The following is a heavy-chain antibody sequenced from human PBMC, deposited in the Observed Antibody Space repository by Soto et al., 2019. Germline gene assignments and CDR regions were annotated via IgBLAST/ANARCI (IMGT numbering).Heavy chain of an antibody. Sequence: ASVKVSCKVSGYTLTELSMHWVRQAPGKGLEWMGGFDPEDGETIYAQKFQGRVTMTEDTSTDTAYMELSNLRTEYTAVYYCATLTVVPADYRRFDPWGQGTLVTVSS. CDR2: FDPEDGET. J-gene: IGHJ5*02. CDR1: GYTLTELS. V-gene: IGHV1-24*01. CDR3: ATLTVVPADYRRFDP. D-gene: IGHD2-2*01.